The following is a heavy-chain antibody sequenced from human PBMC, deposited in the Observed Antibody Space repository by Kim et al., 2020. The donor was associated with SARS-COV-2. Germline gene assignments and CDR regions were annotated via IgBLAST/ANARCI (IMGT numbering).Heavy chain of an antibody. D-gene: IGHD6-13*01. J-gene: IGHJ4*02. V-gene: IGHV1-3*01. CDR3: ARDLGYSSSWGNY. Sequence: SQKFQGRVTITRDTSASTAYMELSSLRSEDTAVYYCARDLGYSSSWGNYWGQGTLVTVSS.